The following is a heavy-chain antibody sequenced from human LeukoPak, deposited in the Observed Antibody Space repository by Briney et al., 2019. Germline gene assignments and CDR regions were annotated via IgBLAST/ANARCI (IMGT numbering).Heavy chain of an antibody. Sequence: LTGGSLRLSCAASGFTFSSYAMSWVRQAPGKGLEWVSAISGSGGSTYYADSVKGRFTISRGNSKNTLYLQMNSLRAEDTALYHCARVGPVPARPYDSSGYYDLWGQGTLVTVSS. D-gene: IGHD3-22*01. CDR2: ISGSGGST. V-gene: IGHV3-23*01. CDR3: ARVGPVPARPYDSSGYYDL. CDR1: GFTFSSYA. J-gene: IGHJ5*02.